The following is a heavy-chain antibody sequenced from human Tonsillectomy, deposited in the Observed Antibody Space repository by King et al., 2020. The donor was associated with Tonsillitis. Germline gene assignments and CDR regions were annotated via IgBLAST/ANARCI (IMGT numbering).Heavy chain of an antibody. CDR3: ASDSVNFWCGSRTAPDC. Sequence: VQLVESGAEVKKPGASVKVSCKTSGYTFTDYYIYWVRQAPGQGLEWMGWLNPNSGGTNYAQKFQGRVTMTRDTSISTAYMELGRLRSDDTAVYYCASDSVNFWCGSRTAPDCWGQGTLVTVSS. CDR1: GYTFTDYY. D-gene: IGHD3-3*01. V-gene: IGHV1-2*02. J-gene: IGHJ4*02. CDR2: LNPNSGGT.